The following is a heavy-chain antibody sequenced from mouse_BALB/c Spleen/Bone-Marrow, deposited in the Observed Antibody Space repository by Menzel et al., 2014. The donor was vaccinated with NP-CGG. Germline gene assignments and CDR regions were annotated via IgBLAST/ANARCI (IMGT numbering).Heavy chain of an antibody. D-gene: IGHD2-1*01. V-gene: IGHV3-1*02. Sequence: VQLQQSGPDLVKPSQSLSLTCTVTGYSITSGYSWHWIRQFPGNKLEWMGYIHYSGVTNYNPSLKSRISITRDTSKNQFLLQLNSVTTEDTATYYCARFDGTYAMDYWGQGTSVTVSS. CDR2: IHYSGVT. CDR3: ARFDGTYAMDY. CDR1: GYSITSGYS. J-gene: IGHJ4*01.